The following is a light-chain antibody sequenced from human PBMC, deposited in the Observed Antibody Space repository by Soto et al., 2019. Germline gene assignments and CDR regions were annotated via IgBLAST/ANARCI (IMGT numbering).Light chain of an antibody. CDR3: ISYTVSRSYV. CDR2: SVS. CDR1: SSNIGSYNL. J-gene: IGLJ1*01. Sequence: QSALTQPASVSGSPGQSITISCTGTSSNIGSYNLISWFQHHPGKAPQLMIYSVSNRPSGVSNRFSGSKSGNTASLTISGLQAEDEADYYCISYTVSRSYVFGSGTKVTVL. V-gene: IGLV2-14*02.